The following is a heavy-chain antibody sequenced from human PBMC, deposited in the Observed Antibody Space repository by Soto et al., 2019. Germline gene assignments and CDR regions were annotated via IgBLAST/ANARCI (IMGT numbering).Heavy chain of an antibody. Sequence: PSETLSLTCTVSGGSISSGGYYWSWIRQHPGKGLEWIGYIYYSGSTYYNPSLKSRATISVDTSKNQFSLKLSSVTAADTAVYYCARGICSSTSCYPGTVWFDPWGQGTLVTVSS. D-gene: IGHD2-2*01. CDR1: GGSISSGGYY. J-gene: IGHJ5*02. CDR3: ARGICSSTSCYPGTVWFDP. CDR2: IYYSGST. V-gene: IGHV4-31*03.